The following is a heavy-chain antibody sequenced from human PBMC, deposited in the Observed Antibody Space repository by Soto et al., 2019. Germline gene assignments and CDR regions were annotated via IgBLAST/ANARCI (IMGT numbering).Heavy chain of an antibody. CDR1: GASISSYY. V-gene: IGHV4-59*08. J-gene: IGHJ1*01. CDR3: ARAIHLYYYDSSGYPEGAEYFQH. Sequence: ASETLSLTCSVSGASISSYYYTWIRQTPGKGLEWIGYIYLGGSINYNPSLKSRVTISVDTSKNQFSLKLSSVTAADTAVYYCARAIHLYYYDSSGYPEGAEYFQHWGQGTLVTVSS. D-gene: IGHD3-22*01. CDR2: IYLGGSI.